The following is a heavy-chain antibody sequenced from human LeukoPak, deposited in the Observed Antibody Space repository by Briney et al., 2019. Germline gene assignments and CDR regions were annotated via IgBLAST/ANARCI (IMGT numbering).Heavy chain of an antibody. CDR1: GYSFTSYL. J-gene: IGHJ4*02. V-gene: IGHV5-10-1*01. CDR2: IDPSDSYT. Sequence: GESLKISCKGSGYSFTSYLISWVRQMPGKGLEWMGRIDPSDSYTNYSPSFQGHVTISADKSISTAYLQWSSLKASDTAMYYCVRLAAEWELLEYWGQGTLVTVSS. D-gene: IGHD1-26*01. CDR3: VRLAAEWELLEY.